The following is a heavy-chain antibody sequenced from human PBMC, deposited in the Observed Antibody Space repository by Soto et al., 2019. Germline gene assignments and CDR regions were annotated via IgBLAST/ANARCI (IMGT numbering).Heavy chain of an antibody. CDR3: TTYHYGSSGYYPHQNLDAFDI. Sequence: ASVKVSCKASGYTFTSYAMHWVRQAPGQRLEWMGWINAGNGNTKYSQKFQGRVTITRDTSASTAYIELSSLRSEDTAIYYCTTYHYGSSGYYPHQNLDAFDIWGQGTMVTVSS. J-gene: IGHJ3*02. V-gene: IGHV1-3*01. CDR1: GYTFTSYA. D-gene: IGHD3-22*01. CDR2: INAGNGNT.